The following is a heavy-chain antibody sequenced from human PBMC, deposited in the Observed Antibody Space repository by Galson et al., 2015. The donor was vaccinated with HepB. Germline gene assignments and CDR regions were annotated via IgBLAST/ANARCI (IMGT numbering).Heavy chain of an antibody. CDR2: ISYDGSNK. Sequence: SLRLSCAASGFTFSSYAMHWVRQAPGKGLEWVAVISYDGSNKYYADSVKGRFTISRDNSKNTLYLQMNSLRAEDTAVYYCAREDVTMVRGVGWFDPWGQGTLVTVSS. V-gene: IGHV3-30*04. D-gene: IGHD3-10*01. J-gene: IGHJ5*02. CDR1: GFTFSSYA. CDR3: AREDVTMVRGVGWFDP.